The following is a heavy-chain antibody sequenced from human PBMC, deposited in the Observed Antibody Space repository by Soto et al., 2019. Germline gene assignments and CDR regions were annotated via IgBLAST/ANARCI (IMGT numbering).Heavy chain of an antibody. J-gene: IGHJ5*02. D-gene: IGHD5-18*01. CDR2: IYHSGTT. CDR3: ARGGYRTLAWFDP. Sequence: QVQVQESGPGLVKPSETLSLTCTVSGGSISNYYWSWIRQSPGKGLEWIANIYHSGTTNYNLSLKGRVSISIDSSKNQVSLRLESVTAADTAVYYCARGGYRTLAWFDPWGQGTLVTVSS. CDR1: GGSISNYY. V-gene: IGHV4-59*01.